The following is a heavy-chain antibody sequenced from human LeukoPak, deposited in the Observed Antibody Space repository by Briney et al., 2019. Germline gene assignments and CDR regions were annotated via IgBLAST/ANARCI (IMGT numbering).Heavy chain of an antibody. Sequence: GGSLRLSCAASGFTFSSYGMHWVRQAPGKGLEWVALISYDGRNKYYADSVKGRFTISRDNSKNTLYLQMNSLRAEDTAVYYCARDLGQYYDTSDNWFDPWGQGTLVTVSS. V-gene: IGHV3-30*03. CDR1: GFTFSSYG. J-gene: IGHJ5*02. CDR3: ARDLGQYYDTSDNWFDP. D-gene: IGHD3-22*01. CDR2: ISYDGRNK.